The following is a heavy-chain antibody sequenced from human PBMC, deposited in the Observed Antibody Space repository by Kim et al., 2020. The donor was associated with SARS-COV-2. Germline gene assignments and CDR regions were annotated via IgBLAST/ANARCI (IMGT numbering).Heavy chain of an antibody. D-gene: IGHD3-22*01. CDR3: ASPNSNDGY. J-gene: IGHJ4*02. CDR2: IKQDGSEK. Sequence: GGSLRLSCAASGFTFSNYWMIWVRQAPGKGLEWVANIKQDGSEKFYVDSVKGRFTISRDNAKNSLYLQMNSLRAEDTAVYYCASPNSNDGYWGQGTLVTVSS. V-gene: IGHV3-7*03. CDR1: GFTFSNYW.